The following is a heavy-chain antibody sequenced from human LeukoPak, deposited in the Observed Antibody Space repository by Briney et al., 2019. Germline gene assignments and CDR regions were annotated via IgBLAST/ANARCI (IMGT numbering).Heavy chain of an antibody. CDR3: ASGGCSSTSCYSPEYFQH. D-gene: IGHD2-2*02. V-gene: IGHV3-21*01. CDR2: ISSSSSYI. CDR1: GFTFSSYS. Sequence: PGGSLRLSCAASGFTFSSYSMNWVRQAPGKGLEWVSSISSSSSYIYYADSVKGRFTISRDNAKNSLYRQMNSLRAEDTAVYYCASGGCSSTSCYSPEYFQHWGQGTLVTVSS. J-gene: IGHJ1*01.